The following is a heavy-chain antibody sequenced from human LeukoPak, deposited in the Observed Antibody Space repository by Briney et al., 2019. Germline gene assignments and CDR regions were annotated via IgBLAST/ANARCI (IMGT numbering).Heavy chain of an antibody. CDR3: ASRDTPVYDFWSYGPFYFDY. V-gene: IGHV1-18*01. CDR1: GYTFTSYG. Sequence: GASVKVSCKASGYTFTSYGISWVRQAPGQGLEWMGWISAYNGNTNYAQKLQGRVTMTTDTSTSTAYMELRSLRSDDTAVYYCASRDTPVYDFWSYGPFYFDYWGQGTLVTVSS. J-gene: IGHJ4*02. CDR2: ISAYNGNT. D-gene: IGHD3-3*01.